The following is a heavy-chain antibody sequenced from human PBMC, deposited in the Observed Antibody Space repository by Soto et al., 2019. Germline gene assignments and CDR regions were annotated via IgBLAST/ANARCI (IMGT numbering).Heavy chain of an antibody. Sequence: TLSLTFAVSGGSITSGAYYWTWIRQHPGKGLEWIAYIHYSGRTYYNPSLKSRVTISVDTSNNQFSLKLSSVTAADTAVYYCARYYFDSSGYSNWFDPWGQGTLVTVSS. D-gene: IGHD3-22*01. CDR1: GGSITSGAYY. V-gene: IGHV4-31*11. CDR3: ARYYFDSSGYSNWFDP. J-gene: IGHJ5*02. CDR2: IHYSGRT.